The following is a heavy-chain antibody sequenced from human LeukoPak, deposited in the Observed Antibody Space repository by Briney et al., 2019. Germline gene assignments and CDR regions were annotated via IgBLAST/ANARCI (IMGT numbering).Heavy chain of an antibody. V-gene: IGHV3-23*01. Sequence: GGSLRLSCAASGFTFSSYAMSWVRQAPGKGLEWVSAISGSGGSTYYADSVKGRFTISSDNSKNTLYLQMNSLRAEDTAVYYCAKDRQGRYFDWLLPPYYFDYWGQGTLVTVSS. CDR1: GFTFSSYA. J-gene: IGHJ4*02. D-gene: IGHD3-9*01. CDR3: AKDRQGRYFDWLLPPYYFDY. CDR2: ISGSGGST.